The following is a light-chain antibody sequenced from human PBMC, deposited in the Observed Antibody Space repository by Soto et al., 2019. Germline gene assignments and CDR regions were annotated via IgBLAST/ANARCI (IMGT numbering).Light chain of an antibody. CDR1: SSDVGSYNL. V-gene: IGLV2-23*01. Sequence: QSALTQPASVSGSPGQSITISCTGTSSDVGSYNLVSWYQQHPGKAPKLMIXXGXXXXXXXSXXXXGSKSGNTASLTISGLXAXXEADYYCCSYAGSSTVFGGGTKLTVL. CDR2: XGX. CDR3: CSYAGSSTV. J-gene: IGLJ2*01.